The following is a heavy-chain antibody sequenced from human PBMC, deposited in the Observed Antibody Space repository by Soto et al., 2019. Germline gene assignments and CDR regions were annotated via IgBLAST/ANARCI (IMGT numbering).Heavy chain of an antibody. CDR1: GYSFSNYF. Sequence: QVQLVQSGAEVKRPGASVKISCKASGYSFSNYFIHWVRQAPGHGLEWMGILGISGGNANYAQKVQGRGALYREPPTNPGFMGLRRLKSEDTGGYYCARAPYRSSSFRFDYWGQGTLVTVSS. CDR2: LGISGGNA. V-gene: IGHV1-46*01. D-gene: IGHD6-6*01. J-gene: IGHJ4*02. CDR3: ARAPYRSSSFRFDY.